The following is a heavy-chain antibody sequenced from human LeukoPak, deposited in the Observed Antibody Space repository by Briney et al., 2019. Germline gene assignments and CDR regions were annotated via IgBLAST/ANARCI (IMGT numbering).Heavy chain of an antibody. Sequence: ASVKVSCKASGYTFTSYGISWVRQAPGQGLEWMGWISAYNGNTNYAQKLPGRVTMTTDTSTSTAYMELRSLRSDDTAVYYCARAELRIEYSSSGGFGVDYWGQGTLVTVSS. D-gene: IGHD6-6*01. CDR1: GYTFTSYG. CDR2: ISAYNGNT. CDR3: ARAELRIEYSSSGGFGVDY. V-gene: IGHV1-18*01. J-gene: IGHJ4*02.